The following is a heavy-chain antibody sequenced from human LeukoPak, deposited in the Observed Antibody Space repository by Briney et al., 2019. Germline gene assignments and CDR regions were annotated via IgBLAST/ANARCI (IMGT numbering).Heavy chain of an antibody. CDR3: VYGGGYFQH. V-gene: IGHV3-21*01. J-gene: IGHJ1*01. D-gene: IGHD4-23*01. CDR1: GFTFSSYS. CDR2: ISSSNNI. Sequence: GSLRLSCAASGFTFSSYSMDWVRQAPGKGLEWVSSISSSNNIYYADSVKGRFTISRDNGKNSLYLLMDSLRAEDTAVYYCVYGGGYFQHWGQGTLVTVSS.